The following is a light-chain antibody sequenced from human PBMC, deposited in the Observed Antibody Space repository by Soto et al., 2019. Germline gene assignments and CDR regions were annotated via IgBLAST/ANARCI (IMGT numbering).Light chain of an antibody. Sequence: IQRTQYPSSLSASVGDRVTITCRASQSISSSFNWYQQKPAKAPKRLIYATSSLQSGVPSRFSGSGSGTEFTLTISSLQPEDSATYYCLQHNTYPRTFGQGTKVDIK. CDR3: LQHNTYPRT. V-gene: IGKV1-17*01. J-gene: IGKJ1*01. CDR2: ATS. CDR1: QSISSS.